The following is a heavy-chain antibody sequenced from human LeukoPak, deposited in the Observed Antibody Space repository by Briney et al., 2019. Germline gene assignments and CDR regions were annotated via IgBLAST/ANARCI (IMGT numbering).Heavy chain of an antibody. D-gene: IGHD6-19*01. CDR2: ISYDGSNK. V-gene: IGHV3-30*04. Sequence: GGSLRLSCAASGFTFSSYAMHWVRQAPGKGLEWVAVISYDGSNKYYADSVKGRFTISRDNSKNTLYLQMNSLRAEDTAVYYCARDLSSSAHDYWGQGTLVTVSS. J-gene: IGHJ4*02. CDR3: ARDLSSSAHDY. CDR1: GFTFSSYA.